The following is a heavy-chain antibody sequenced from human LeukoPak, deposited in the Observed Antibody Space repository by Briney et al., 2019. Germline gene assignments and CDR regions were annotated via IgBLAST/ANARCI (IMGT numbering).Heavy chain of an antibody. J-gene: IGHJ4*02. CDR1: GFTFSNYA. V-gene: IGHV3-48*04. CDR3: ARGGLGNFD. CDR2: ISSFGSTI. D-gene: IGHD4-23*01. Sequence: PGGSLRLSCAASGFTFSNYAMTWVRQAPGKGLEWVSYISSFGSTIYYADSVKGRFTISRDNAKNSLYLQMNSLRAEDTAVYYCARGGLGNFDWGQGTLVTVSS.